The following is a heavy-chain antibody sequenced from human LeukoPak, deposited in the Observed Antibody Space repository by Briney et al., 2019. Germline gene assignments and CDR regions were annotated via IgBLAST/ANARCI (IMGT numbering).Heavy chain of an antibody. CDR2: IKQDGSEK. J-gene: IGHJ6*02. CDR3: AREFGMDV. CDR1: GFTFLSYR. V-gene: IGHV3-7*01. Sequence: PGGSLRLSCAASGFTFLSYRMRWVRQHPGKGREWVANIKQDGSEKYYVASVKGRLTISRDNAKNSLYLEMNSLRAEDTAVYYCAREFGMDVWGQGTTVTVSS.